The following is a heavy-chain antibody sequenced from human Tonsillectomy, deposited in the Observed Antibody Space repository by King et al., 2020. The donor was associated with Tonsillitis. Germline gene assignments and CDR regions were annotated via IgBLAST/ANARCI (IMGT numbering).Heavy chain of an antibody. Sequence: DVQLVESGGGLVQPGGSLKLSCAASGFPFSGSAMHWVRQTSGKGLEWVGRIRTKPNRYATAYAASVTGRFTISRDDSKDTAYLQMNSLKTEDTAVYYCARESLASEDSSSWYEPFDYWGQGTLVRVSS. D-gene: IGHD6-13*01. CDR2: IRTKPNRYAT. CDR3: ARESLASEDSSSWYEPFDY. CDR1: GFPFSGSA. V-gene: IGHV3-73*02. J-gene: IGHJ4*02.